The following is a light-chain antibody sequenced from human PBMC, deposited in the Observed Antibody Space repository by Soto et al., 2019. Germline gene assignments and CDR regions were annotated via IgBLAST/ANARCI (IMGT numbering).Light chain of an antibody. V-gene: IGKV3-15*01. J-gene: IGKJ4*01. CDR1: QSVNIN. Sequence: EIVMTQSPATLSVSPGERATLSSRASQSVNINLAWYQQKPGQAPRLLIYGTSTRATGVPARFSGSGSGTEFTLTISNLQSEDFAVYYCQQYNDWPPLTFGGGTKVAIK. CDR3: QQYNDWPPLT. CDR2: GTS.